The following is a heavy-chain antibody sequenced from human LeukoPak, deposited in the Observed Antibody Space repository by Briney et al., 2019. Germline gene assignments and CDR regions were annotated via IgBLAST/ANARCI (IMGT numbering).Heavy chain of an antibody. D-gene: IGHD6-13*01. J-gene: IGHJ4*02. Sequence: SLRLSCAASGFTFDDYAIHWVRQAPGKGLGWVSGISWNSGSIAYADSVKGRFTISRDHAKNSLYLQMSSLRAEDTALYYCAKSPSPFIAAAASGGYFDHWGQGTLVTVSS. CDR2: ISWNSGSI. CDR3: AKSPSPFIAAAASGGYFDH. V-gene: IGHV3-9*01. CDR1: GFTFDDYA.